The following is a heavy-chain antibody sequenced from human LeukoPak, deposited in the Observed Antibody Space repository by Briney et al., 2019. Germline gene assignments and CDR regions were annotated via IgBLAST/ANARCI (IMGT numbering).Heavy chain of an antibody. CDR1: GFTFSSYA. J-gene: IGHJ4*02. CDR3: ARMRVDY. V-gene: IGHV3-30*04. CDR2: ISYDGSNK. Sequence: GGSLRLSCAASGFTFSSYAMHWDRQAPGKGLEWVAVISYDGSNKYYADSVKGRFTISRDHSKNTLYLQMNSLRAEDTAGYFCARMRVDYWGQGTLVTVSS.